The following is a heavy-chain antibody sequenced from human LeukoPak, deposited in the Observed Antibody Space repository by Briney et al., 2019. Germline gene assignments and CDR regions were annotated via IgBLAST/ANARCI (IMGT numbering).Heavy chain of an antibody. CDR3: ASSMIVVDNWFDP. J-gene: IGHJ5*02. V-gene: IGHV4-61*02. CDR2: IYTSGST. Sequence: SETPSLTCTVSGGSISSGSYYWSWIRQPAGKGLEWVGRIYTSGSTNYNPSLKSRVTISVDTSKNQFSLKLSSVTAADTAVYYCASSMIVVDNWFDPWGQGTLVTVSS. CDR1: GGSISSGSYY. D-gene: IGHD3-22*01.